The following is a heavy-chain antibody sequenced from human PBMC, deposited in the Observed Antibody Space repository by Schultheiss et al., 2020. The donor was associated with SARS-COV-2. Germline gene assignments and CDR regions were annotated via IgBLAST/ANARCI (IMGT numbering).Heavy chain of an antibody. CDR1: AFTVRSNS. V-gene: IGHV3-15*01. CDR2: IKSKTDGGTT. D-gene: IGHD6-13*01. Sequence: GGSLRLSCAASAFTVRSNSMSSVRQAPGKGLEWVGRIKSKTDGGTTDYAAPVKGRFTISRDNSKNTLYLQMSSLRVEDTAVYYCAKVIAAATHYYYNGMDVWGQGTTVTVSS. CDR3: AKVIAAATHYYYNGMDV. J-gene: IGHJ6*02.